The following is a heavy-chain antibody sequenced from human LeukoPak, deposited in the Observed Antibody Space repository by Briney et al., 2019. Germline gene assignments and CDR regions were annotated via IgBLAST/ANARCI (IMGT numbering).Heavy chain of an antibody. CDR1: GGSISSYY. V-gene: IGHV4-59*08. CDR2: IYYSGST. J-gene: IGHJ4*02. D-gene: IGHD3-10*01. Sequence: PSETLSLTCTVSGGSISSYYWSWIRQPPGKGLEWIGYIYYSGSTNYNPSLKSRVTISVDTSKKQFSLNVSSVTAADTAVYYCASIYYYGSGSYFGYWGQGTMVTVSS. CDR3: ASIYYYGSGSYFGY.